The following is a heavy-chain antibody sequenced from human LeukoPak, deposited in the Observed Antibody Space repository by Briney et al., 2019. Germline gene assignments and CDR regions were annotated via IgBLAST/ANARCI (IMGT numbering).Heavy chain of an antibody. D-gene: IGHD3-10*01. V-gene: IGHV3-7*01. CDR1: GFMFNKFW. Sequence: GGSLRLSCVASGFMFNKFWMNWVRQSPGKGLEWVANIKEDEGEKNYVDSVKGRFTISRDNAKNSLYLQMNSLRVEDTAVYYCARVRLDGSGSLYPGFDFWGQGTLVTVSS. J-gene: IGHJ4*02. CDR3: ARVRLDGSGSLYPGFDF. CDR2: IKEDEGEK.